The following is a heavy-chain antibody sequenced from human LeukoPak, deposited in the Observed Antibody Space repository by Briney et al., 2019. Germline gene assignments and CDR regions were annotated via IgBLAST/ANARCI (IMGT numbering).Heavy chain of an antibody. Sequence: GGSLRLSCAASGFTFSSYAMSWVRQAPGKGLEWVSAISGSGGSTYYADSVKGRFTISRDNSKNTLYLQMNSLRAEDTAVYYCARPGDSSSWYFDYWGQGTLVTVSS. J-gene: IGHJ4*02. CDR2: ISGSGGST. CDR3: ARPGDSSSWYFDY. D-gene: IGHD6-13*01. V-gene: IGHV3-23*01. CDR1: GFTFSSYA.